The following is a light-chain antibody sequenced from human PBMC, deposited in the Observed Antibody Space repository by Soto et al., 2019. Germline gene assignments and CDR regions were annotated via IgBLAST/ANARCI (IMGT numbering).Light chain of an antibody. V-gene: IGKV1-27*01. CDR1: QDIAIY. J-gene: IGKJ1*01. CDR2: DAS. CDR3: QKDNSAPQT. Sequence: IQLTHSPSSLSASMGDRVTITCRASQDIAIYLAWYQQKPGKAPKLLIYDASNLQSGVPSRFSGSGSGTDFTLTISSLQPEDVATYYCQKDNSAPQTFAQGTKVDIK.